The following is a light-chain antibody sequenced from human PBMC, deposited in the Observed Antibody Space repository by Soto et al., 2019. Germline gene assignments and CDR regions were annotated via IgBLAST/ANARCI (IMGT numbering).Light chain of an antibody. CDR1: SGSVSTSYY. J-gene: IGLJ3*02. Sequence: QTVVTQEPSFSVSPGRTVTLTCGLSSGSVSTSYYPSWYQQTPGPAPRTLIYGTNTRSSGVPDRFSGSILGNKAALTITGAQAYDESDYYCVLYMGSGIWVFGGGTKLTVL. CDR2: GTN. V-gene: IGLV8-61*01. CDR3: VLYMGSGIWV.